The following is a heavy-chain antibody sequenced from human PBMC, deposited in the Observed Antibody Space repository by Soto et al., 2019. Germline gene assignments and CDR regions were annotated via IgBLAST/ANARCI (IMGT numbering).Heavy chain of an antibody. V-gene: IGHV3-48*01. CDR3: ARFPLESAFDI. CDR2: ISSSSSTI. Sequence: PGGSLRLSCAASGFTFSSYSMNWVRQAPGKGLEWVSYISSSSSTIYYADSVKGRFTISRDNAKNSLYLQMNSLRAEDTAVYYCARFPLESAFDIWGQGTMVTVSS. J-gene: IGHJ3*02. CDR1: GFTFSSYS.